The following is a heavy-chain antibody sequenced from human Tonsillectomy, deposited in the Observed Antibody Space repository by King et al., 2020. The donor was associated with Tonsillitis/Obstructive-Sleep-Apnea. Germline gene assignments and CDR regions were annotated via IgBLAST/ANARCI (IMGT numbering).Heavy chain of an antibody. CDR3: ARDRIDDWNYVVGFDY. D-gene: IGHD1-7*01. J-gene: IGHJ4*02. CDR2: INTNTGNP. V-gene: IGHV7-4-1*02. CDR1: GYSFTSYA. Sequence: VQLVESGSELKKPGASVKVSCKASGYSFTSYAINWVRQAPGQGLEWMGWINTNTGNPTYAQGFTGRFVFSLDTSVSTAYLQISSLTSEDTAVYYCARDRIDDWNYVVGFDYWGQGTLVTVSS.